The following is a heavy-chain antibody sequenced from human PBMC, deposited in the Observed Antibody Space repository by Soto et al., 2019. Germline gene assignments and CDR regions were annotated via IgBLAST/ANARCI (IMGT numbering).Heavy chain of an antibody. V-gene: IGHV1-2*02. CDR3: ARGGGVGVAGSAAFDM. CDR1: GYPVTAYY. CDR2: LNPATGAA. J-gene: IGHJ3*02. D-gene: IGHD3-3*01. Sequence: QLHLVQSGAVVKKPGASVTVSCSASGYPVTAYYMHWVRQAPGRGLEWMGGLNPATGAAKYTQTFQGRVTMTRDTSTSTGFMELSGLTSEDTAGFYWARGGGVGVAGSAAFDMWGQGTLVTVSS.